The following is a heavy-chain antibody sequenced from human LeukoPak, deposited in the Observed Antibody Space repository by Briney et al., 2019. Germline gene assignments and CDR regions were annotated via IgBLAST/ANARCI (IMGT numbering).Heavy chain of an antibody. D-gene: IGHD3-10*01. CDR3: ARAGGGDYYYGSGSYSHFDY. V-gene: IGHV4-59*12. J-gene: IGHJ4*02. CDR1: GASISNYY. Sequence: PSETLSLTCTVSGASISNYYWSWIRQPPGKGLEWIGYIYYSGSTNYNPSLKSRVTISVDKSKNQFSLKLSSVTAADTAVYYCARAGGGDYYYGSGSYSHFDYWGQGTLVTVSS. CDR2: IYYSGST.